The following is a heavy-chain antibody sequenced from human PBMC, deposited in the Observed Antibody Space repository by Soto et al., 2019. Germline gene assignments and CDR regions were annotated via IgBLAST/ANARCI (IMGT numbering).Heavy chain of an antibody. D-gene: IGHD2-2*01. V-gene: IGHV1-69*13. J-gene: IGHJ6*02. CDR3: AEGVPGQSYYYYGMDV. Sequence: SVKVSCKASGGTFSSYAISWVRQAPGQGPEWMGGIIPIFGTANYAQKFQGRVTITADESTSTAYMELSSLRSEDTAVYYCAEGVPGQSYYYYGMDVWGQGTTVTVS. CDR1: GGTFSSYA. CDR2: IIPIFGTA.